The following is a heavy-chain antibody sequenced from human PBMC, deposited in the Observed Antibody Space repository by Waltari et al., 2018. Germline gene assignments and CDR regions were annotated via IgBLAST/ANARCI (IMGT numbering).Heavy chain of an antibody. D-gene: IGHD3-10*01. CDR2: INHSGST. J-gene: IGHJ5*02. Sequence: QVQLQQWGAGLLKPSETLSLTCAVYGGSFGGYYWGWHRQPPGKGLEWIGEINHSGSTNYNPSLKSRVTISVDTSKNQFSLKLSSVTAADTAVYYCARGRSMVRGVIIARGPFDPWGQGTLVTVSS. V-gene: IGHV4-34*01. CDR1: GGSFGGYY. CDR3: ARGRSMVRGVIIARGPFDP.